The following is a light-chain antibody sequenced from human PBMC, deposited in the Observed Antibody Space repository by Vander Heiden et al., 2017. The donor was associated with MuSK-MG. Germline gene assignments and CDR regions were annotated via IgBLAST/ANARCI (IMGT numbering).Light chain of an antibody. V-gene: IGKV1-27*01. CDR2: AAS. Sequence: DIQMTQSPSSLSASVGDRVTISCRASQGISNYLAWYQQKPGKVPKVLIYAASTLQSGVPSRFSGSASGTDFTLSINILHAEDVATYYCQRDNTDPFTFGHGTKVDI. J-gene: IGKJ3*01. CDR3: QRDNTDPFT. CDR1: QGISNY.